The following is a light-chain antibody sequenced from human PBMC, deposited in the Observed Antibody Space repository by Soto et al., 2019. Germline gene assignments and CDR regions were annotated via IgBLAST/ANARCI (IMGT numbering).Light chain of an antibody. V-gene: IGKV1-9*01. Sequence: DIQLTQSPSFLSASVGDRVTMTCRASQGISSYLAWYQQKPGKAPELLIYSASTLQSGVPSRFSGSGSATEFTLTISSLQPEDFATYYCQQLDSYPITFGGGTKVEIK. J-gene: IGKJ4*01. CDR2: SAS. CDR3: QQLDSYPIT. CDR1: QGISSY.